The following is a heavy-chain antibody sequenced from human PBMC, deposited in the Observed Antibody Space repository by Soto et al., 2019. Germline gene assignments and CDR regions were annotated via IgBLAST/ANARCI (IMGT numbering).Heavy chain of an antibody. Sequence: GASVKVSCKAFGGTFSSYAISWVRQAPGQGLEWMGGIIPISETTNYAQKFQGRVTITADESKSTAYMELSSLRSEDTAVYYCARSQGSSTSLEIYYYYYYGMDVWGQGTTVTVSS. D-gene: IGHD2-2*01. V-gene: IGHV1-69*13. CDR2: IIPISETT. CDR1: GGTFSSYA. J-gene: IGHJ6*02. CDR3: ARSQGSSTSLEIYYYYYYGMDV.